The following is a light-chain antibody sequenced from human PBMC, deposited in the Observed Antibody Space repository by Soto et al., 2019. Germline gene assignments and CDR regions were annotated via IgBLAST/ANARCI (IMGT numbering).Light chain of an antibody. CDR3: QQYGSSPGT. J-gene: IGKJ1*01. CDR2: GAS. CDR1: QSVSSGS. V-gene: IGKV3-20*01. Sequence: EIVLTQSPGTLSLSPGERATLSCRASQSVSSGSLAWYQQKPGQAPRLLIYGASSRATGIPDRFSGSGSGTDFTLTISRLEPEDFAVYYCQQYGSSPGTFGQGTKVDIK.